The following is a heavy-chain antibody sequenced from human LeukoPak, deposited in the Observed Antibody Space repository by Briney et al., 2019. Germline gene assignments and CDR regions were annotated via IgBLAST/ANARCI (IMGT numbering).Heavy chain of an antibody. Sequence: GGSLRLSCAASGFTFSTYWMHWVRQVPGKGLVWVSRIKSDGSSIKYADSVKGRFTISRDNAKNTLYLQMNSLRAEDTAVYYCARDWGYSGGYFDYFDYWGQGTLVSVSS. V-gene: IGHV3-74*03. CDR3: ARDWGYSGGYFDYFDY. CDR2: IKSDGSSI. CDR1: GFTFSTYW. J-gene: IGHJ4*02. D-gene: IGHD1-26*01.